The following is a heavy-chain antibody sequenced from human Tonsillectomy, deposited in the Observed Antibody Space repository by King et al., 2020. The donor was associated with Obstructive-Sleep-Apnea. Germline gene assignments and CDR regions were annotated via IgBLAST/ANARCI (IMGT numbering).Heavy chain of an antibody. D-gene: IGHD6-13*01. V-gene: IGHV6-1*01. Sequence: VQLPQSGPGLVKPSQTLSVTCVISGDSVSSNSAAWNWIRQSPSRGLEWLGRTYYRSRWYNDYAVSVKRRITINADTSKNQITLQVTSVTPEDTAVYYCAKTVGVAAAATFDYWGQGTLVTVSS. CDR3: AKTVGVAAAATFDY. CDR2: TYYRSRWYN. J-gene: IGHJ4*02. CDR1: GDSVSSNSAA.